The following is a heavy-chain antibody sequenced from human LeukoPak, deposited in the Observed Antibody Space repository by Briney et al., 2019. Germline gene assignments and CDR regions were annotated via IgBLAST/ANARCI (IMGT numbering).Heavy chain of an antibody. Sequence: ASVKVSCKASGYTFTSCYMHWVRQAPGQGLEWMGLINPSGGTTRCAQKFQGRVTMTRDLSTGTDYMELSSLRSDDTAVYFCARDNSVGDYAWWFDPWGQGTLVTVSS. CDR1: GYTFTSCY. D-gene: IGHD1-26*01. CDR2: INPSGGTT. V-gene: IGHV1-46*01. CDR3: ARDNSVGDYAWWFDP. J-gene: IGHJ5*02.